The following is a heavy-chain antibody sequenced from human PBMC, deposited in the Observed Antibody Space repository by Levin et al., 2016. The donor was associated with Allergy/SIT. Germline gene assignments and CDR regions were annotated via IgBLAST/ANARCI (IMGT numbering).Heavy chain of an antibody. Sequence: SETLSLTCTVSGGSISSYYWSWIRQPPGKGLEWIGYIYYSGSTNYNPSLKSRVTISVDTSKNQFSLKLSSVTAADTAVYYCARTEATGDAFDIWGQGTMVTVSS. D-gene: IGHD1-26*01. V-gene: IGHV4-59*01. CDR2: IYYSGST. CDR3: ARTEATGDAFDI. CDR1: GGSISSYY. J-gene: IGHJ3*02.